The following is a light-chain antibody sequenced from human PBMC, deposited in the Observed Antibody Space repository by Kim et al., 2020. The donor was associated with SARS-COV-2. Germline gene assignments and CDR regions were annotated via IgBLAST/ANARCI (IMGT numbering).Light chain of an antibody. J-gene: IGLJ2*01. CDR1: SGHSSYA. V-gene: IGLV4-69*01. CDR3: QTWDTGIVV. Sequence: ASVKLTCTLTSGHSSYAITWHQQQPEKGPRYLMRIYSDGSHTKGDGIPDRFSGSSSGSERYLTISSVESEDEADYYCQTWDTGIVVFGGGTKLTVL. CDR2: IYSDGSH.